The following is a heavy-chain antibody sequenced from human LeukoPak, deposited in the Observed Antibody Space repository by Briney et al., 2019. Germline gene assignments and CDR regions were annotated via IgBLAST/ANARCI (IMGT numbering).Heavy chain of an antibody. CDR3: ARNCSSSASLSRRDKWFDP. D-gene: IGHD2-2*01. CDR1: GGSISDSSYY. J-gene: IGHJ5*02. CDR2: IYYCGST. Sequence: PSETLSLTCTVSGGSISDSSYYWGWIRQPPGKGLEWIGSIYYCGSTHYNPSFKSRVTMSVDTSKNQFSLNLRSVTAADTAMYYCARNCSSSASLSRRDKWFDPWGQGTLVTVSS. V-gene: IGHV4-39*07.